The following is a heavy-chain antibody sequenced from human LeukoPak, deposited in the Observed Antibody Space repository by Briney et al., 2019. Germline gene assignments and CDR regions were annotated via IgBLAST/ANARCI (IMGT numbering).Heavy chain of an antibody. CDR2: ISSSSSYI. CDR3: GRLKFGDLYLPVDF. D-gene: IGHD3-10*01. J-gene: IGHJ4*02. V-gene: IGHV3-21*01. Sequence: GGSLRLSCAASGFTFSSYAMSWVRQAPGKGLEWVSSISSSSSYIHYADSVKGRFTISRDNAKNSLSLQMDSLRAEDTSVYYCGRLKFGDLYLPVDFWGQGILVTVSS. CDR1: GFTFSSYA.